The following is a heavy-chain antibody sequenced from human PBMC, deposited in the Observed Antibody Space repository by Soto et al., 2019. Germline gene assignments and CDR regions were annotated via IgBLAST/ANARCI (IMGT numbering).Heavy chain of an antibody. CDR1: GFTFSSYG. J-gene: IGHJ4*02. CDR2: IWYDGSNK. Sequence: GGSLRLSCAASGFTFSSYGMHWVRQAPGKGLEWVAVIWYDGSNKYYADSVKGRFTISRDNSKNTLYLQMNSLRAEDTAVYYCARDRQACYFDYWGQGTLVTVSS. CDR3: ARDRQACYFDY. V-gene: IGHV3-33*01.